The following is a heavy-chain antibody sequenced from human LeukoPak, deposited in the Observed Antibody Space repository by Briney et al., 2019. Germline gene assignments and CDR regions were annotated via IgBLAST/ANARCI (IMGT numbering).Heavy chain of an antibody. J-gene: IGHJ5*02. V-gene: IGHV4-34*01. Sequence: SETLSLTCAVYGGSFSGYYWSWIRQPPGKGLEWIGEINNSGSTNYNPSLKSRVTISVDTSTNQFSLKLSSVTAADTAVYYCGSHIVVVVAATYNWFDPWGQGTLVTVSS. D-gene: IGHD2-15*01. CDR2: INNSGST. CDR1: GGSFSGYY. CDR3: GSHIVVVVAATYNWFDP.